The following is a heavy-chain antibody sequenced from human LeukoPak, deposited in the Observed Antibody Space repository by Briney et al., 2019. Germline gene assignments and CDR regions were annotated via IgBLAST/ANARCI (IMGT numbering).Heavy chain of an antibody. CDR1: GFTFSSYS. CDR3: ASGGSYNNWFDP. D-gene: IGHD2-15*01. CDR2: ISSSSSYI. V-gene: IGHV3-21*01. Sequence: GGSLRLSCAASGFTFSSYSMNWVRQAPGKGLEWVSSISSSSSYIYYADSVKGRFTISRDNAKNSLYLQMNSLRAEDTAVYYCASGGSYNNWFDPWGQGTPVTVSS. J-gene: IGHJ5*02.